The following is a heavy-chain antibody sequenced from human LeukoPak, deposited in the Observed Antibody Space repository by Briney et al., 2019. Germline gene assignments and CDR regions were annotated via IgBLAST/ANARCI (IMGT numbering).Heavy chain of an antibody. D-gene: IGHD4-17*01. Sequence: SETLSLTCAVYGGSFSGYYWSWIRQPPGKGREWMGEINHSGITNYNPPLKSRVTISVDTSKNQSSLKLSSATAADTAVYYCARGFYYGGKGCYFDYWGQGTLVTVSS. J-gene: IGHJ4*02. CDR3: ARGFYYGGKGCYFDY. CDR2: INHSGIT. CDR1: GGSFSGYY. V-gene: IGHV4-34*01.